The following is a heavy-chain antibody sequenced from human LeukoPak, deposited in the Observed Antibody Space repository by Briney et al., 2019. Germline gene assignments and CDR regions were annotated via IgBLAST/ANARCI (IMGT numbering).Heavy chain of an antibody. CDR1: GGSISSSSYY. V-gene: IGHV4-61*05. D-gene: IGHD3-10*01. J-gene: IGHJ6*03. CDR2: IYYSGST. Sequence: PSETLSLTCTVSGGSISSSSYYWGWIRQPPGKGLEWIGYIYYSGSTNYNPSLKSRVTISVDTSKNQFSLKLSSVTAADTAVYYCARRGYYGSGSYYNSYYYYYYMDVWGKGTTVTVSS. CDR3: ARRGYYGSGSYYNSYYYYYYMDV.